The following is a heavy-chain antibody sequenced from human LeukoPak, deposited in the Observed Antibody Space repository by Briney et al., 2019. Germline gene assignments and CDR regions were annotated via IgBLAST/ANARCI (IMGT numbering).Heavy chain of an antibody. CDR3: ARAYSNAWYSYFHH. J-gene: IGHJ1*01. Sequence: PSETQSLTCAVSGYSISSRYYWGWIRQPPGKGLEWIGNIYHSGSTYYNPSLKSRLTISLDTSKNQFSLNLSSVTAADTAVYYCARAYSNAWYSYFHHWGQGTLVTVSS. V-gene: IGHV4-38-2*01. CDR2: IYHSGST. D-gene: IGHD6-19*01. CDR1: GYSISSRYY.